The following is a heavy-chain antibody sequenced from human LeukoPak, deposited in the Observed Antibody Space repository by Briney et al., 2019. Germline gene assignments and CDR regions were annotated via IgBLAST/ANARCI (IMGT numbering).Heavy chain of an antibody. CDR2: ISGSSGYT. CDR1: GFTFSDHY. Sequence: GGSLRLSCAASGFTFSDHYMNWIRQAPGKGLEWVSYISGSSGYTNYADSVKGRFTISRDNSKNTLYLQMNSLRAEDTAVYYCARDTRLYSGSGSYFLDYWGQGTLVTVSS. V-gene: IGHV3-11*05. CDR3: ARDTRLYSGSGSYFLDY. D-gene: IGHD3-10*01. J-gene: IGHJ4*02.